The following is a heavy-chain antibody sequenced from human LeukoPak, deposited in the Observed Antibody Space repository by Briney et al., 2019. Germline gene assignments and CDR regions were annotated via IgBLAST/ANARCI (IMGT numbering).Heavy chain of an antibody. Sequence: GGSLRLSCAASGFTFSSYAMSWVRQAPGKGLEWVSAISGSGGSTYYADSVKDRFTISRDNSKNTLYLQMNSLRAEDTAVCYCAKSYSSSWYMCFDYWGQGTLVTVSS. D-gene: IGHD6-13*01. V-gene: IGHV3-23*01. CDR3: AKSYSSSWYMCFDY. CDR2: ISGSGGST. CDR1: GFTFSSYA. J-gene: IGHJ4*02.